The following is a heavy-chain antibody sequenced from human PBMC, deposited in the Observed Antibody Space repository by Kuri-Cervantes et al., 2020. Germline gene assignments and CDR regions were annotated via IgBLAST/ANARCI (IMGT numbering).Heavy chain of an antibody. D-gene: IGHD1-26*01. CDR3: ARIVGWYFDL. CDR1: GFTFSSYS. V-gene: IGHV3-21*04. CDR2: ISSSGSSI. J-gene: IGHJ2*01. Sequence: GGSLRLSCAASGFTFSSYSMNWVRQAPGKGLEWVSSISSSGSSISYADSMKGRFTISRDNAKNSLYLQLNSLRAEDTAVYYCARIVGWYFDLWGRGTLVTVSS.